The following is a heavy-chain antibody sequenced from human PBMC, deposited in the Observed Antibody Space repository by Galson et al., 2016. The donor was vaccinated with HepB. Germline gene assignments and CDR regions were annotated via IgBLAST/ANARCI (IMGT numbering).Heavy chain of an antibody. V-gene: IGHV5-51*01. CDR2: IYPGDSDT. CDR1: GYTFTNYW. CDR3: ARHLGVYPDY. Sequence: QSGAEVKEPGESLKISCKASGYTFTNYWIGWVRQLPGKGLDWMGMIYPGDSDTRYSPSFQGQVTISVDNSITTAYLQWVSLKASDTAMYYCARHLGVYPDYWGQGTLVTVSS. D-gene: IGHD2-8*02. J-gene: IGHJ4*02.